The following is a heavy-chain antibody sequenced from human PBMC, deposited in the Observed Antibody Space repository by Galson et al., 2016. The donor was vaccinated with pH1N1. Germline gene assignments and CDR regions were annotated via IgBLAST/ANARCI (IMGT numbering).Heavy chain of an antibody. CDR2: IKQDGSEI. J-gene: IGHJ5*02. V-gene: IGHV3-7*01. Sequence: SLRLSCAASGFSFSDYWISWVRQAPGKGLEWVANIKQDGSEIYYVDSVKGRCTISRDNAKNSVSLQMNSLRVEDTAVYYCVRGVGIAAAAWGQGTLVTVSS. CDR3: VRGVGIAAAA. D-gene: IGHD6-13*01. CDR1: GFSFSDYW.